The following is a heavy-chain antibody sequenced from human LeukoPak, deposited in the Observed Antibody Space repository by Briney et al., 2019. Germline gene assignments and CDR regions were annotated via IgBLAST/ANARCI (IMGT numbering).Heavy chain of an antibody. CDR3: AKSPLWFGELTYYYYYMDV. Sequence: GGSLRLSCAASGFTFSDYYMSWIRQAPGKRLEWVSYISSSGSTIYYADSVKGRFTISRDNSKNTLYLQMNSLRAEDTAVYYCAKSPLWFGELTYYYYYMDVWGKGTTVTVSS. V-gene: IGHV3-11*01. J-gene: IGHJ6*03. CDR1: GFTFSDYY. CDR2: ISSSGSTI. D-gene: IGHD3-10*01.